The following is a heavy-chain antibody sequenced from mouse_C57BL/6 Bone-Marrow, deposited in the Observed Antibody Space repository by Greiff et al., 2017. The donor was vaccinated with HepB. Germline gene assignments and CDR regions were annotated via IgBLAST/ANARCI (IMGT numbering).Heavy chain of an antibody. Sequence: EVKLMESGGSLVQPGESLKLSCESNEYEFPSHDMSWVRKTPEKRLELVAAINSDGGSTYYPDTMERRFIISRDNTKKTLYLQMSSLRSEDTALYYCARQGVRGYFDVWGTGTTVTVSS. CDR1: EYEFPSHD. CDR2: INSDGGST. V-gene: IGHV5-2*01. CDR3: ARQGVRGYFDV. J-gene: IGHJ1*03. D-gene: IGHD2-14*01.